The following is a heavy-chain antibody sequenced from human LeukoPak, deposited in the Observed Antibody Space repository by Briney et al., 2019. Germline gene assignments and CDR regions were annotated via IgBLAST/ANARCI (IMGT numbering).Heavy chain of an antibody. J-gene: IGHJ4*02. CDR3: ARGTRTQYNGVITY. D-gene: IGHD2-8*01. CDR2: ISSSSSYI. CDR1: GFTFSSYS. V-gene: IGHV3-21*01. Sequence: GGSLRLSCAASGFTFSSYSMNWVRQAPGKGLEWVSSISSSSSYIYYADSVKGRLTISRDNAKNSLYLQMNSLRAEDTAVYCCARGTRTQYNGVITYWGQGTLVTVSS.